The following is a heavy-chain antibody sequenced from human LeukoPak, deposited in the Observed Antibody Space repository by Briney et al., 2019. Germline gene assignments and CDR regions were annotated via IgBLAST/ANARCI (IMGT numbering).Heavy chain of an antibody. CDR1: GFTFSSYS. Sequence: GGSLRLSCVASGFTFSSYSMNWVRQAPGKGLEWVSCIGSSSNYIYYGDSVKGRFTISRDNAKNSLYLQMNSLRAEDTAVYYCARDYYDSSGYSWDVWGQGTTVTVSS. CDR3: ARDYYDSSGYSWDV. CDR2: IGSSSNYI. V-gene: IGHV3-21*01. J-gene: IGHJ6*02. D-gene: IGHD3-22*01.